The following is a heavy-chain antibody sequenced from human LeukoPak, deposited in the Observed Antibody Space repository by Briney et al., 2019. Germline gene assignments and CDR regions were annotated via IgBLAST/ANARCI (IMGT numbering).Heavy chain of an antibody. CDR2: IMPLFNTA. CDR3: ARVDRYHYYLDV. CDR1: GGTFSSYS. J-gene: IGHJ6*03. Sequence: SVKVSCKASGGTFSSYSITWVRQAPGQGLGWTGGIMPLFNTANYAQQFQGRVTITTDESTSTAYMELSSLRFEDTAMYYCARVDRYHYYLDVWGKGTTVTVSS. V-gene: IGHV1-69*05.